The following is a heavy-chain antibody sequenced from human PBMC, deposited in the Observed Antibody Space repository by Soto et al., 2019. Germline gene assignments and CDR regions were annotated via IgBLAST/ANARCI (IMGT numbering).Heavy chain of an antibody. CDR3: ARDRPEYSSQLAVPYYYYGMGV. V-gene: IGHV4-59*11. Sequence: SETLSLTCTVSGGTISRHYWSWIRQPPGKGLEWIGYVFYNGSTTYNPSLKTRVTMSVDTAKNHFSLELTSVTAADTAVYYCARDRPEYSSQLAVPYYYYGMGVWGQGTTVTFS. CDR1: GGTISRHY. J-gene: IGHJ6*02. CDR2: VFYNGST. D-gene: IGHD6-6*01.